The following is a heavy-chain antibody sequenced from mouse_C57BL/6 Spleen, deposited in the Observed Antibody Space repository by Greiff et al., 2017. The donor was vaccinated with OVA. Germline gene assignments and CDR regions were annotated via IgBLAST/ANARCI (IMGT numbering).Heavy chain of an antibody. Sequence: EVQLVESGGGLVQPGGSLKLSCAASGFTFSDYYMYWVRQTPEQRLEWVAYISNGGGSTYYPDTVKGRFTISRDNAKNTLYLQMSRLKSEDTAMYYCARSIRDYFDYWGQGTTLTVSS. CDR2: ISNGGGST. CDR1: GFTFSDYY. J-gene: IGHJ2*01. V-gene: IGHV5-12*01. CDR3: ARSIRDYFDY.